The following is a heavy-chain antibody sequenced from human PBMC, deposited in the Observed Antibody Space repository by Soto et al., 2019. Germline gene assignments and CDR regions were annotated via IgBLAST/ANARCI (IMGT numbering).Heavy chain of an antibody. V-gene: IGHV6-1*01. J-gene: IGHJ6*02. D-gene: IGHD6-19*01. Sequence: SQTLSLTYALSGGSVSSNSAAWNWIRQSPSRGLEWLGRTYYRSKWYNDYAVSVKSRITINPDTSKNQFSLQLNSVTPEDTAVYYCARDPGHSSGWYAAYYYYYYGMDVWGQGTTVTVSS. CDR2: TYYRSKWYN. CDR1: GGSVSSNSAA. CDR3: ARDPGHSSGWYAAYYYYYYGMDV.